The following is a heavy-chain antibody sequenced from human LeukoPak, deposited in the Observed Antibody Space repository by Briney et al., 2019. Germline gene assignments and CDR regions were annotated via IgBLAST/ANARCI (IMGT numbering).Heavy chain of an antibody. CDR3: ARGMVATGVFDY. CDR2: IYYSGST. CDR1: GGPISSYY. Sequence: SETLSLTCTVSGGPISSYYWSWIRQPPGKGLEWIGYIYYSGSTNYNPSLKSRVTISVDTSKNQFSLKLSSATAADTAVYYCARGMVATGVFDYWGQGTLVTVSS. J-gene: IGHJ4*02. D-gene: IGHD5-12*01. V-gene: IGHV4-59*01.